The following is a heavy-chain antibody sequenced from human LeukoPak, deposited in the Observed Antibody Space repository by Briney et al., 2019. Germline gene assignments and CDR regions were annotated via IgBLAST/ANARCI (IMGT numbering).Heavy chain of an antibody. CDR3: ARRYSSSWYSRSTSNWFDP. V-gene: IGHV4-61*08. CDR1: GGSISSGDYY. D-gene: IGHD6-13*01. Sequence: SSETLSLTCTVSGGSISSGDYYWSWIRQPPGKGLEWIGYIYYSGSTNYNPSLKSRVTISVDTSKNQFSLKLSSVTAADTAVYYCARRYSSSWYSRSTSNWFDPWGQGTLVTVSS. CDR2: IYYSGST. J-gene: IGHJ5*02.